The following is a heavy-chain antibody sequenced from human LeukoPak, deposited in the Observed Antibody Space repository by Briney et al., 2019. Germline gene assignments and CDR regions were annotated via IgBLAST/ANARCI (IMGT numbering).Heavy chain of an antibody. J-gene: IGHJ6*03. CDR1: GGTFSSYA. CDR2: IIPIFGTA. CDR3: ARDIAAAGMYYYMDV. V-gene: IGHV1-69*13. D-gene: IGHD6-13*01. Sequence: GASVTVSCKASGGTFSSYAISWVRQAPGQGLEWMGGIIPIFGTANYAQKFQGRVTITADESTSTAYMELSSLRSEDTAVYYCARDIAAAGMYYYMDVWGKGTTVTISS.